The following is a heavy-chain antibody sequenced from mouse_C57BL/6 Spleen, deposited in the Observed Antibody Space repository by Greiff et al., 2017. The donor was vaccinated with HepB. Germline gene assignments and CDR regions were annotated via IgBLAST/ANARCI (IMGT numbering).Heavy chain of an antibody. CDR1: GYTFTDYY. D-gene: IGHD2-2*01. V-gene: IGHV1-19*01. CDR2: INPYNGGT. Sequence: VQLQQSGPVLVKPGASVKMSCKASGYTFTDYYMNWVKQSHGKSLEWIGVINPYNGGTSYNQKFKGKATLTVDKSSSTAYMELNSLTSEDSAVYYCARRDLYYGYDNYWGQGTTLTVSS. CDR3: ARRDLYYGYDNY. J-gene: IGHJ2*01.